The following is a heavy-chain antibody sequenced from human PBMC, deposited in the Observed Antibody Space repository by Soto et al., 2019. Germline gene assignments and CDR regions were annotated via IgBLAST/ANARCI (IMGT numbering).Heavy chain of an antibody. CDR2: TDHSGST. V-gene: IGHV4-61*08. CDR3: ARELDFYDSGTYYKSADWFGP. D-gene: IGHD3-10*01. CDR1: GGSISSGGYY. Sequence: SETLSLTCTVSGGSISSGGYYWSWIRQHPGKGLEWIGETDHSGSTNYNPSLRSRVTMSVDTSKNQFSLKLSSVTAADTAVYYCARELDFYDSGTYYKSADWFGPWGQGTLVTVSS. J-gene: IGHJ5*02.